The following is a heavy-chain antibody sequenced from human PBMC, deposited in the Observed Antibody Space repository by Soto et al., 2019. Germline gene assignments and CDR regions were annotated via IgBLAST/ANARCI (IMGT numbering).Heavy chain of an antibody. Sequence: GTSVKLSCKACGDSFTSYYMHWVRQAPGQGLEWMGIINPSGGSTSYAQNFQGRVSITADTSANTAYMELTSLTSEDTAVYYCARFLMGSTTLDYWGQGTPVTVSS. J-gene: IGHJ4*02. CDR2: INPSGGST. CDR1: GDSFTSYY. D-gene: IGHD1-1*01. V-gene: IGHV1-46*01. CDR3: ARFLMGSTTLDY.